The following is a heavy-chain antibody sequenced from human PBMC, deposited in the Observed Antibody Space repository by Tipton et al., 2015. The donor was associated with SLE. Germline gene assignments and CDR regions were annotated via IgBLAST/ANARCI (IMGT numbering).Heavy chain of an antibody. Sequence: SLRLSCAASGFTFSSYGMHWVRQAPGKGLEWVAFIRYDGSNKYYADSVKGRFTISRDNSKNTLYLQMNSLRAEDTAVYYCAKDGGQTYYYDSSGYPPAYYFDYWGQGTLVTVSS. J-gene: IGHJ4*02. V-gene: IGHV3-30*02. D-gene: IGHD3-22*01. CDR3: AKDGGQTYYYDSSGYPPAYYFDY. CDR2: IRYDGSNK. CDR1: GFTFSSYG.